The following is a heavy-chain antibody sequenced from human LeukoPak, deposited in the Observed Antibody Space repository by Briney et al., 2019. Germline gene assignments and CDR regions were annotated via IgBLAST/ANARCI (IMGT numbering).Heavy chain of an antibody. V-gene: IGHV4-4*02. D-gene: IGHD3-22*01. Sequence: PSGTLSLTCAVSGGSISNTNWWSWVRQPPGKGLEWIGEIYHSGSTNYNPSLKSRVTISVDTSKNQFSLKLSSVTAADTAVYYCARGRRNYYDSSGYGKNNWFDPWGQGTLVTVSS. CDR1: GGSISNTNW. CDR3: ARGRRNYYDSSGYGKNNWFDP. CDR2: IYHSGST. J-gene: IGHJ5*02.